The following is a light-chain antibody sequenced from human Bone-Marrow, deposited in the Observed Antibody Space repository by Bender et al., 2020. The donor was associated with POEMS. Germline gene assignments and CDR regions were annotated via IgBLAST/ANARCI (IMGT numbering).Light chain of an antibody. CDR1: TSDVGGYDF. J-gene: IGLJ3*02. CDR2: EVT. V-gene: IGLV2-8*01. Sequence: QSALTQPPSASGSPGQSVTISCTGTTSDVGGYDFVSWCQQYPGKAPKVMIFEVTQRPSGVPDRFSGSKSGNTASLTISDIQSEDEGDYYCSSWDDSLSGWVFGGGTKLTVL. CDR3: SSWDDSLSGWV.